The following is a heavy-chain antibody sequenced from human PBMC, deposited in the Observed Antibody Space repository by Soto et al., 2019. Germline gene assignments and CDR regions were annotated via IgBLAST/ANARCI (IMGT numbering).Heavy chain of an antibody. J-gene: IGHJ6*02. V-gene: IGHV1-46*01. D-gene: IGHD6-13*01. CDR1: GYTFTSYY. Sequence: QVQLVQSGAEVKKPGASVKVSCKASGYTFTSYYMHWVRQAPGQGLEWMGIINPSGGSTIYAQKFQGRVTMTRETSTSTVYMELSSLRSEDTAVYYCAREVAAAGRDYYGMDVWGQGTTVTVSS. CDR3: AREVAAAGRDYYGMDV. CDR2: INPSGGST.